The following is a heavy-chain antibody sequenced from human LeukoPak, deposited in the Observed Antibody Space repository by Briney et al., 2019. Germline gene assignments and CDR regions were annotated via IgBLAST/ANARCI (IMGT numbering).Heavy chain of an antibody. CDR2: IKSKTDGGTT. Sequence: GGSLRLSCAASGFTFSNAWMSWVRQAPGKGLEWVCRIKSKTDGGTTDYAAPVKGRFTISRDDSKNTLYLQMNSLKTEDTAVYYCTTDNYYDSSGYYYGPGWEYFQHWGQGTLVTVSS. CDR1: GFTFSNAW. CDR3: TTDNYYDSSGYYYGPGWEYFQH. V-gene: IGHV3-15*01. J-gene: IGHJ1*01. D-gene: IGHD3-22*01.